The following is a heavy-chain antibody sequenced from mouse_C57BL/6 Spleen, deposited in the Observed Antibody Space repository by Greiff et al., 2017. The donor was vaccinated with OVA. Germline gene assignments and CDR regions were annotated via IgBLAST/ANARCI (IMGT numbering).Heavy chain of an antibody. Sequence: EVQLQQSGPELVKPGASVKISCKASGYSFTDYNMNWVKQSNGKSLEWIGVINPNYGTTSYNQKFKGKATLTVDQSSSTAYMQLNSLTSEDSAVYYGASQLGRGTAWFAYWGQGTLVTVSA. CDR3: ASQLGRGTAWFAY. D-gene: IGHD4-1*02. CDR1: GYSFTDYN. CDR2: INPNYGTT. V-gene: IGHV1-39*01. J-gene: IGHJ3*01.